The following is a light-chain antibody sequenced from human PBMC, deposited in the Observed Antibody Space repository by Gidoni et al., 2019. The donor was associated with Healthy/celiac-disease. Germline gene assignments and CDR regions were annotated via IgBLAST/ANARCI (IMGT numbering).Light chain of an antibody. CDR2: EVS. CDR3: SSYTRSSTPGYV. Sequence: VLTESTSLSASHQQYNTISCTGTSSDVGGYNYVSWYQQHPGKAPKLMIYEVSNRPSGVSNRFSGSKSGNTGTRTITGIQAENEADYYCSSYTRSSTPGYVFGTGTKVTVL. CDR1: SSDVGGYNY. V-gene: IGLV2-14*01. J-gene: IGLJ1*01.